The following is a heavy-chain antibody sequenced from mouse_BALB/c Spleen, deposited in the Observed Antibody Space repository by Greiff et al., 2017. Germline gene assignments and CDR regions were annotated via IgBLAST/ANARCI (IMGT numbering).Heavy chain of an antibody. V-gene: IGHV1-39*01. Sequence: VQLQQTGPELVKPGASVQISCKASGYSFTDYIMLWVKQSHGKSLEWIGNINPYYGSTSYNLKFKGKATLTVDKSSSTAYMQLNSLTSEDSAVYYCAREDYGYEAMDYWGQGTSVTVSS. CDR3: AREDYGYEAMDY. CDR1: GYSFTDYI. CDR2: INPYYGST. J-gene: IGHJ4*01. D-gene: IGHD1-2*01.